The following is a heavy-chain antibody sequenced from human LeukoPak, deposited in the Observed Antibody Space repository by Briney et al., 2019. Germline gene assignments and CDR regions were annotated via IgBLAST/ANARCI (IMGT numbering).Heavy chain of an antibody. CDR2: IYYSRST. CDR1: GGSISSSSYY. J-gene: IGHJ6*03. CDR3: ARENDILTGYPPEYYYYMDV. Sequence: SETLSLTCTVSGGSISSSSYYWGWIRQPPGKGLEWIGSIYYSRSTYYNPSLKSRVTMSVDTSKNQFSLKLSSVTAADTAVYYCARENDILTGYPPEYYYYMDVWGKGTTVTISS. V-gene: IGHV4-39*07. D-gene: IGHD3-9*01.